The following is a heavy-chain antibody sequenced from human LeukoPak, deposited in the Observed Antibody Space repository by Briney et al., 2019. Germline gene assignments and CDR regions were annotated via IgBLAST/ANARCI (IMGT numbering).Heavy chain of an antibody. CDR2: IQYDVSSE. CDR1: GFTFSSYG. J-gene: IGHJ4*02. Sequence: PGGSLRLSCAASGFTFSSYGMHWVRQAPGKGLEWVAFIQYDVSSEYYADSVKGRFTISRDNSKNTLYLQMNNLRAEDTAVYYCARGRASLAYWGQGTLVTVSS. CDR3: ARGRASLAY. V-gene: IGHV3-30*02.